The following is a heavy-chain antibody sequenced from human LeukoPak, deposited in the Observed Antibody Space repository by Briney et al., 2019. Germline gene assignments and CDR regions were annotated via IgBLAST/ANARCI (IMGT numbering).Heavy chain of an antibody. V-gene: IGHV4-34*01. D-gene: IGHD6-25*01. CDR2: ISHSGST. CDR1: GGSFSGYY. Sequence: SETLSLTCAVYGGSFSGYYWSWIRQPPGKGLEWIGEISHSGSTNYNPSLTSRVTISVDTSKNQFSLRLSSVTAADTAVYYCARRQRAGLLDSWGQGTLVTVSS. CDR3: ARRQRAGLLDS. J-gene: IGHJ4*02.